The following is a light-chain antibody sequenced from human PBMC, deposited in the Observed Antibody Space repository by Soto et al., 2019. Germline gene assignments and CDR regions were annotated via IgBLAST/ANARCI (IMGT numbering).Light chain of an antibody. J-gene: IGKJ1*01. Sequence: EVVLTQSPGTLSLSPGERATLSCRASQSVDSAYVGWYQQKPGQAPRLLIFGASRGATGIPDRFSGSGSGTNFTLTINKVEPEDAAVYYCQHYGRSPSFGRGTKVDIK. CDR1: QSVDSAY. CDR3: QHYGRSPS. V-gene: IGKV3-20*01. CDR2: GAS.